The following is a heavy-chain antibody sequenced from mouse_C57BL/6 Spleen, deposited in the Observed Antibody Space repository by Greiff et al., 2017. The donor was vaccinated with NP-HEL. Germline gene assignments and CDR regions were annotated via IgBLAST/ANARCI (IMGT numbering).Heavy chain of an antibody. J-gene: IGHJ2*01. CDR2: IDPSDSYT. CDR3: ARKVYYGLDY. CDR1: GYTFTSYW. D-gene: IGHD1-1*01. Sequence: QVQLQQPGAELVMPGASVKLSCKASGYTFTSYWMHWVKQRPGQGLEWIGEIDPSDSYTNYNQKFKGKSTLTVDKSSSTAYMQLSSLTSEDSAVYYCARKVYYGLDYWGQGTTLTVSS. V-gene: IGHV1-69*01.